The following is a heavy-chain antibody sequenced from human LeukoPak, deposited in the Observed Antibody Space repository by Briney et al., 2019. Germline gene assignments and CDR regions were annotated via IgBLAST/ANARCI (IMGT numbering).Heavy chain of an antibody. J-gene: IGHJ4*02. V-gene: IGHV3-23*01. Sequence: GGSLKLSCAASGFTFSSYAMSWVRQAPGKGLEWVSAISGSGGSTYYADSVKGRFTISRDNSKNTLYLQMNSLRAEDTAVYYCAKGGIYSYGPLDYWGQGTLVTVSS. CDR2: ISGSGGST. CDR1: GFTFSSYA. D-gene: IGHD5-18*01. CDR3: AKGGIYSYGPLDY.